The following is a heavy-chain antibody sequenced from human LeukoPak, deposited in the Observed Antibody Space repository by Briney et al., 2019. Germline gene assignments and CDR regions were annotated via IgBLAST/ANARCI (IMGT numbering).Heavy chain of an antibody. Sequence: RASVKVSCKASGYTFTGYYMHWVRQAPGQGLEWMGWINPNSGGTNYAQKFQGRVTMTRDTSISTAYMELSRLRSDDTAVYNCARNFPYYDILTGYTNWFDPWGQGTLVTVSS. V-gene: IGHV1-2*02. CDR3: ARNFPYYDILTGYTNWFDP. J-gene: IGHJ5*02. CDR2: INPNSGGT. CDR1: GYTFTGYY. D-gene: IGHD3-9*01.